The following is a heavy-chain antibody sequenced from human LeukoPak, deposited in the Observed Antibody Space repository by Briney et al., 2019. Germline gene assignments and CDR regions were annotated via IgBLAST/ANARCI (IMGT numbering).Heavy chain of an antibody. J-gene: IGHJ6*02. CDR3: ARDYLDSYYYYGMDA. CDR1: GGSISSGGYY. CDR2: IYYSGST. V-gene: IGHV4-31*03. Sequence: TSETLSLTCTVSGGSISSGGYYWSWIRQHPGKGLEWIGYIYYSGSTYYNPSLKSRVTISVDTSKNQFSLKLSSVTAADTAVYYCARDYLDSYYYYGMDAWGQGTTVTVSS.